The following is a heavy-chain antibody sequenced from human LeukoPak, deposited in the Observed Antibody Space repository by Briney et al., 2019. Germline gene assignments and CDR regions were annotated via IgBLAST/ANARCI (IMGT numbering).Heavy chain of an antibody. CDR3: ARDYSFHSYYYYYMDV. J-gene: IGHJ6*03. V-gene: IGHV4-61*02. CDR1: GGSISSGGYC. CDR2: IYTSGST. Sequence: PSQTLSLTCTVSGGSISSGGYCWSWIRQPAGKGLEWIGRIYTSGSTNYNPSLKSRVTMSVDTSKNQFSLKLSSVTAADTAVYYCARDYSFHSYYYYYMDVWGKGTTVTISS. D-gene: IGHD4-11*01.